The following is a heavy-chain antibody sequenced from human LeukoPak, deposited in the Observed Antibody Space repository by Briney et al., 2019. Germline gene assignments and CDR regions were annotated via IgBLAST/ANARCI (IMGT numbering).Heavy chain of an antibody. CDR3: AAGETFDI. V-gene: IGHV3-7*01. Sequence: GGSLRLSCVGSRFSFSSHWMSWVRQAPGKGLEWVANINQDGSVKQYVDSVKGRFTISRDNAKNSVYVQMNSLRVEDTAVYYCAAGETFDIWGQGTLVTVSS. CDR1: RFSFSSHW. D-gene: IGHD3-16*01. J-gene: IGHJ3*02. CDR2: INQDGSVK.